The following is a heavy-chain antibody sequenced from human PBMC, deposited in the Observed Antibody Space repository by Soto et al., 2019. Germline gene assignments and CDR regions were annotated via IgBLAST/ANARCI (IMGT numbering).Heavy chain of an antibody. D-gene: IGHD3-16*01. CDR2: IRKDGSQD. V-gene: IGHV3-7*05. J-gene: IGHJ3*02. Sequence: DVQLTESGGGLVQPGGSLRLSCGASGSSLGSDGMAWVRQAPGKGRARVANIRKDGSQDHYADSVRGRFSVSRDNAKDSLYLQMNSLRLEDTAVYYCTRDANYRDDSAYYDVFDIWGQGTMVTVSS. CDR1: GSSLGSDG. CDR3: TRDANYRDDSAYYDVFDI.